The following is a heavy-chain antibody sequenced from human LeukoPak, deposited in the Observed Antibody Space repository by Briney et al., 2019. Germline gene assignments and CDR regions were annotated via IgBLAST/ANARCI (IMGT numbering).Heavy chain of an antibody. CDR2: ISSSGGSA. D-gene: IGHD3-3*01. CDR3: ARDLGYYDFWSGYTALGYGMDV. J-gene: IGHJ6*02. CDR1: GFTFSSYA. V-gene: IGHV3-23*01. Sequence: GGSLRLSCAASGFTFSSYAMSWVRQAPGKGLEWVSTISSSGGSADYADSVKGRFTISRDNAKNSLYLQMNSLRAEDTAVYYCARDLGYYDFWSGYTALGYGMDVWGQGTTVTVSS.